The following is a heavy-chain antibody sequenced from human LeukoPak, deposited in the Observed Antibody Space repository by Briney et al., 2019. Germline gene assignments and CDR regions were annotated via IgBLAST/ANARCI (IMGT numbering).Heavy chain of an antibody. CDR2: ISSSSSTI. V-gene: IGHV3-48*04. Sequence: GGSLRLSCAASGFTFSSYSMNWVRQAPGKGLEWVSYISSSSSTIYYADSVKGRFTISRDNAKNSLYLQMNSLRAEDTAVYYCARASGSSSWYREYYFDYWGQGTLVTVSS. CDR1: GFTFSSYS. CDR3: ARASGSSSWYREYYFDY. D-gene: IGHD6-13*01. J-gene: IGHJ4*02.